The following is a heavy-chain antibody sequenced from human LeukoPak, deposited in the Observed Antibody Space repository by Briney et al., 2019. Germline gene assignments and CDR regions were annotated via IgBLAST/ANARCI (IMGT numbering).Heavy chain of an antibody. CDR3: TRGDFYVGAQDY. J-gene: IGHJ4*02. Sequence: TGGSLRLSCAASGFTFSSYWMHWVRQAPGKGLVWVSRINSDGSDTSYADSVKGRFTTSRDNAKNTLYLQMNSLGAGDTAVYYCTRGDFYVGAQDYWGQGTLVAVSS. D-gene: IGHD1-26*01. CDR2: INSDGSDT. V-gene: IGHV3-74*01. CDR1: GFTFSSYW.